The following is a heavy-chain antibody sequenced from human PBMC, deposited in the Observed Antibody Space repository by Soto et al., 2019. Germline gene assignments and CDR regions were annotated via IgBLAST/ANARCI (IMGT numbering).Heavy chain of an antibody. CDR2: ISDNSSVI. CDR1: GFTFSTYS. D-gene: IGHD2-8*01. V-gene: IGHV3-48*02. CDR3: ARDRDAYCSKVICSGPYFDY. J-gene: IGHJ4*02. Sequence: EVQLVESGGGLVQPGGSLRLSCAASGFTFSTYSINLVRQAPGKGLEWISYISDNSSVIYYADAVKGRFTISRDNAKNALYLQMNSLRDEDTAVYYCARDRDAYCSKVICSGPYFDYWGQGTLVTVSS.